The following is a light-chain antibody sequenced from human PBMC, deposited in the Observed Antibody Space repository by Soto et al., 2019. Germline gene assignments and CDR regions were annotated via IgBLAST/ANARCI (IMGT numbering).Light chain of an antibody. V-gene: IGKV1-5*01. Sequence: DIRMTQSPSTLSASVGDRVTITCRASQSISSWLAWYQQKPGKAPNLLIYDASSLESGVPSRFSGSGSGTEFTLTISSLQPDDFATYYCQHYNSYSEAFGQGTKVDI. CDR3: QHYNSYSEA. CDR1: QSISSW. CDR2: DAS. J-gene: IGKJ1*01.